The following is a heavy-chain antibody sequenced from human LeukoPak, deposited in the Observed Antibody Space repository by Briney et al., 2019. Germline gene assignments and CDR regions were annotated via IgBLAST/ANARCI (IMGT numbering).Heavy chain of an antibody. CDR3: ARENTRRIDY. CDR1: GFTFSSFW. V-gene: IGHV3-30-3*01. J-gene: IGHJ4*02. CDR2: ISYDGSNK. Sequence: TGGSLRLSCAASGFTFSSFWMHWVRQAPGKGLDWVAAISYDGSNKYYADSVKGRFTMSRDNSKNTVYLQMNSLTTEDTAVYYCARENTRRIDYWGQGTLVTVSS. D-gene: IGHD1-26*01.